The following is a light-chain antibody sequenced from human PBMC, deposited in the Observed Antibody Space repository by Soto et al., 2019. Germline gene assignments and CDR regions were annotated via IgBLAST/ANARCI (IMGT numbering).Light chain of an antibody. CDR3: QQSYITPPIT. V-gene: IGKV1-39*01. Sequence: QMTQSPSSLSASVGDNVTITCRTSQTIRKYLNWYQQKPRKAPKLLIYTASRLHSGVPSRFNGSGSETDFTLTINNLQPEDFATYYCQQSYITPPITFGQGTRLEIK. CDR1: QTIRKY. J-gene: IGKJ5*01. CDR2: TAS.